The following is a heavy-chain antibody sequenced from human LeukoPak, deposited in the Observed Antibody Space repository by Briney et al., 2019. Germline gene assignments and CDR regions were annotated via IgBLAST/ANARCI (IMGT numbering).Heavy chain of an antibody. J-gene: IGHJ5*02. CDR2: INPSGGST. Sequence: ASVKVSCKASGYTFTSYYMHWVRQAPGQGLEWMGIINPSGGSTSYAQKFQGRVTMTRNTSISTAYMELSSLRSEDTAVYYCARGTYCSGGSCYKENNWFDPWGQGTLVTVSS. D-gene: IGHD2-15*01. CDR1: GYTFTSYY. CDR3: ARGTYCSGGSCYKENNWFDP. V-gene: IGHV1-46*01.